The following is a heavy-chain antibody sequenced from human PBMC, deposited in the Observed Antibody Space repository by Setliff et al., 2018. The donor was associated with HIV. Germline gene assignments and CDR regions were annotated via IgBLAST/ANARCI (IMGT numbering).Heavy chain of an antibody. CDR3: ARASRWGSIPFDY. CDR1: GGSFSGYH. D-gene: IGHD2-21*01. Sequence: PSETLSLTCAVYGGSFSGYHWSWIRQSPGKGLEWIGEIDHSGSTDDNPSLKSRITMSIDTSKNQFSLKLNSVTAADTAVYFCARASRWGSIPFDYRGQGTLVTVSS. V-gene: IGHV4-34*09. J-gene: IGHJ4*02. CDR2: IDHSGST.